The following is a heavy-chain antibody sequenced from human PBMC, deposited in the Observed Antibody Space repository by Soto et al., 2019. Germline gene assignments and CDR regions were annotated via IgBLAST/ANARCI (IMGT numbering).Heavy chain of an antibody. CDR1: GFTFNSYG. V-gene: IGHV3-30*18. J-gene: IGHJ4*02. CDR3: AKDLIAVAGTLDFDY. Sequence: HPGGSMRLSCAASGFTFNSYGMHWVRQAPGKGLEWVAVISYDGSNKYYADSVKGRFTISRDNSKNTLYLQMNSLRAEDTAVYYCAKDLIAVAGTLDFDYWGQGTLVTSPQ. D-gene: IGHD6-19*01. CDR2: ISYDGSNK.